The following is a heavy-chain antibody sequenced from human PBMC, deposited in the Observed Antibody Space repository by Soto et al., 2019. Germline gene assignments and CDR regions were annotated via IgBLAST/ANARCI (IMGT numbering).Heavy chain of an antibody. CDR2: IDPSDSYT. V-gene: IGHV5-10-1*01. J-gene: IGHJ2*01. Sequence: PGESLKISCKGSGYSFTSYWISWVRQMPGKGLEWMGRIDPSDSYTNYSPSFQGHVTISADKSISTAYLQWSSLKASDTAMYYCARLSPARVYCSSTRCRDYWYFDLWGRGTLVTVS. D-gene: IGHD2-2*01. CDR3: ARLSPARVYCSSTRCRDYWYFDL. CDR1: GYSFTSYW.